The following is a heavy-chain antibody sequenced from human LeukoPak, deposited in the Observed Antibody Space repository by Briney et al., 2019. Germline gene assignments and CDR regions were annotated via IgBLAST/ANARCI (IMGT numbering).Heavy chain of an antibody. J-gene: IGHJ4*02. CDR3: ARELDYYDSSGYYYVTLDY. CDR2: ISRSSTTM. Sequence: GGSLRLSCAASAFSFSNYNMNWVRQAPGKGLEWVSYISRSSTTMYYADSVKGRFTISRDNAKNSLYLQMNSLRAEDTAVYYCARELDYYDSSGYYYVTLDYWGQGTLVTVSS. V-gene: IGHV3-48*01. CDR1: AFSFSNYN. D-gene: IGHD3-22*01.